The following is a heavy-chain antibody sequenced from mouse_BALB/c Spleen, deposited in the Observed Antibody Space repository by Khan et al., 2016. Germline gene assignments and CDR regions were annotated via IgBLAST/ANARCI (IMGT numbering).Heavy chain of an antibody. CDR3: AGTARIKY. CDR2: ISYSGST. CDR1: GYSITSGYV. J-gene: IGHJ2*01. V-gene: IGHV3-2*02. Sequence: EVQLLESGPGLVKPSQSLSLTCTVTGYSITSGYVWYRIRQFPGNKLEWMGYISYSGSTNYNPSLKSRISTTRDTSKDQFFLQLKSVTTEDTATYYCAGTARIKYWGQGTTLTISS. D-gene: IGHD1-2*01.